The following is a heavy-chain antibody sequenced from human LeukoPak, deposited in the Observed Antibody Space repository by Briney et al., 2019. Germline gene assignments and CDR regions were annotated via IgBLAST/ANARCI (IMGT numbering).Heavy chain of an antibody. CDR1: GFTFSPYA. CDR3: ARGRGYSYVNNGMDV. J-gene: IGHJ6*02. V-gene: IGHV3-74*01. CDR2: INSDGSST. D-gene: IGHD5-18*01. Sequence: PGGSLRLSCAASGFTFSPYAMSWVRQAPGKGLVWVSRINSDGSSTSYADSVKGRFTISRDNAKNTLYLQMNSLRAEDTAVYYCARGRGYSYVNNGMDVWGQGTTVTVSS.